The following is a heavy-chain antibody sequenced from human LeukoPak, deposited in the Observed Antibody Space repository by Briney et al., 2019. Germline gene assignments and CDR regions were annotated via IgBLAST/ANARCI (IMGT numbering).Heavy chain of an antibody. D-gene: IGHD3-10*01. CDR1: GYTFTSYG. CDR3: ARVYSTNYYGSGDRPFLFDY. J-gene: IGHJ4*02. V-gene: IGHV1-18*01. CDR2: ISTYYGNT. Sequence: ASVNVSCTASGYTFTSYGFSWVRQAPGQGLEWMGWISTYYGNTNYAQKLQDRVTMTTDTSTSTAYMELTSLRSDDTAVYYCARVYSTNYYGSGDRPFLFDYWGQGTVVTVSS.